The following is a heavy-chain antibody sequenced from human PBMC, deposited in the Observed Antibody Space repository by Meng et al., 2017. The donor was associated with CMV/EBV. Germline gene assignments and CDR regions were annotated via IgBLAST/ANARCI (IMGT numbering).Heavy chain of an antibody. V-gene: IGHV4-34*01. CDR3: ARGRYYYDFWSGYSANDYYYYGMDV. CDR1: GGSFSGYY. J-gene: IGHJ6*02. Sequence: SETLSLTCAVYGGSFSGYYWSWIRQPPGKGLEWIGKINHSGSTNYNPSLKSRVTISVDTSKNQFSLKLSSVTAADTAVYYCARGRYYYDFWSGYSANDYYYYGMDVWGQGTTVTVSS. D-gene: IGHD3-3*01. CDR2: INHSGST.